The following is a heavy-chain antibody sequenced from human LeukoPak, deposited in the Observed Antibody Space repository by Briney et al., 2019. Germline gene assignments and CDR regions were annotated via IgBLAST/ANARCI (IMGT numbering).Heavy chain of an antibody. V-gene: IGHV1-69*13. CDR2: IIPIFGTA. CDR1: GGTFSSYA. J-gene: IGHJ6*02. CDR3: ARVLTAMAPGYYYGMDV. D-gene: IGHD5-18*01. Sequence: SVKVSCKASGGTFSSYAISWVRQAPGQGLEWMGGIIPIFGTANYAQKFQGRVTITADESTSTAYMELSSLRSEDTAVYYCARVLTAMAPGYYYGMDVWGQGTTVTVSS.